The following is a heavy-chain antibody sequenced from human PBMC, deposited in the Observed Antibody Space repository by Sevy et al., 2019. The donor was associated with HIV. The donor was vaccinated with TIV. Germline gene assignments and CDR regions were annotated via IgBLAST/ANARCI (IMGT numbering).Heavy chain of an antibody. Sequence: SETLSLTCTVSGGSISGYYWSWIRQPAGKGLEWIGRIYSSGSTNYHPSLKSRVTMSVDTSKNQFSLKLSSVTAADTAVYYCARTAQFGEVDYWGQGTLVTVSS. V-gene: IGHV4-4*07. CDR1: GGSISGYY. D-gene: IGHD3-3*01. CDR2: IYSSGST. J-gene: IGHJ4*02. CDR3: ARTAQFGEVDY.